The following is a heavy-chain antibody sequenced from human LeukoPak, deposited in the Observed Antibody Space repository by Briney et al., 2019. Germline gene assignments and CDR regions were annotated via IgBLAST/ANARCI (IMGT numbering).Heavy chain of an antibody. CDR3: AKSKLWVLLPFDY. Sequence: GGSLSLSCAPSGLTFSIYAMSWVRHAPGKGLEWVTAISGSGGSTYYTDSVKGRLTIYRDNSKHTLYLQMNSLRAEDTAVYYCAKSKLWVLLPFDYGGQGTLVTVSS. CDR1: GLTFSIYA. J-gene: IGHJ4*02. D-gene: IGHD1-26*01. CDR2: ISGSGGST. V-gene: IGHV3-23*01.